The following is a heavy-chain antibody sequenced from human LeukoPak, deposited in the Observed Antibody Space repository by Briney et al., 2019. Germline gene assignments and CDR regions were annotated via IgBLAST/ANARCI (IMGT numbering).Heavy chain of an antibody. CDR2: ISYDGSNK. CDR1: GFTFSSYA. J-gene: IGHJ6*02. D-gene: IGHD2-2*02. Sequence: QPGRSLRLSCAASGFTFSSYAMHWVRQAPGKGLEWVAVISYDGSNKYYADSVKGRFTISRDNSKNTLYLQMNSLRAEDTAVYYCARDPIVVVPAAIGYYYYYGMDVWGQGTTVTVSS. V-gene: IGHV3-30-3*01. CDR3: ARDPIVVVPAAIGYYYYYGMDV.